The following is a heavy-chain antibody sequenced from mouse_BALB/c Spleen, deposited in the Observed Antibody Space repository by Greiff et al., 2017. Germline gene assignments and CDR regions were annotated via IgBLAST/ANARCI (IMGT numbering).Heavy chain of an antibody. CDR2: ISYDGSN. J-gene: IGHJ2*01. D-gene: IGHD1-1*01. Sequence: EVQLQESGPGLVKPSQSLSLTCSVTGYSITSGYYWNWIRQFPGNKLEWMGYISYDGSNNYNPPLKNRISITRDTSKNQFFLKLNSVTTEDTATYYCAREDGYYGSSYEFFDYWGQGTTLTVSS. V-gene: IGHV3-6*02. CDR3: AREDGYYGSSYEFFDY. CDR1: GYSITSGYY.